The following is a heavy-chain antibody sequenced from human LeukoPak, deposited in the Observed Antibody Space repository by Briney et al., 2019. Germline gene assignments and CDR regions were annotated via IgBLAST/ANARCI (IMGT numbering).Heavy chain of an antibody. Sequence: SGTLSLTCTVSGGSISSYYWSWIRQPAGKGLEWIGRIYTSGSTNYNPSLKSRVTMSVDTSKNQFSLKLSSVTAADTAVYYCARAQDYSNYDWFDPWGQGTLVTVSS. CDR1: GGSISSYY. CDR2: IYTSGST. J-gene: IGHJ5*02. V-gene: IGHV4-4*07. CDR3: ARAQDYSNYDWFDP. D-gene: IGHD4-4*01.